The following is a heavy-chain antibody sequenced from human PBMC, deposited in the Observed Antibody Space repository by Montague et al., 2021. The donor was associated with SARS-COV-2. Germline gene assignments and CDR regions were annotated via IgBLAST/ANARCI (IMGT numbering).Heavy chain of an antibody. Sequence: SETLSLTCTVYGASISSYYWSWIRQPPGKGLEWIGYIYYSGSTNYNPSLRSRVTISVDTSKNQFSLKLSSVTAADTAVYYCARVFPRWLQFDPYFDYWGQGTLVTVSS. V-gene: IGHV4-59*01. CDR1: GASISSYY. D-gene: IGHD5-24*01. CDR3: ARVFPRWLQFDPYFDY. CDR2: IYYSGST. J-gene: IGHJ4*02.